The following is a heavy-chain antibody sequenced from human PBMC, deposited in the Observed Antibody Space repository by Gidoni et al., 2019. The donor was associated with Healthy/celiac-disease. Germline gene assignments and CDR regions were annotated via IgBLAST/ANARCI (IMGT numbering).Heavy chain of an antibody. D-gene: IGHD2-21*02. J-gene: IGHJ6*03. Sequence: TFSDYYMSWIRQAPGKGLEWVSYISSSGSTIYYADSVKGRFTISRDNAKNSLYLQMNSLRAEDTAVYYCARSRDCGGDCYSNHYYYYMDVWGKGTTVTVSS. V-gene: IGHV3-11*01. CDR3: ARSRDCGGDCYSNHYYYYMDV. CDR2: ISSSGSTI. CDR1: TFSDYY.